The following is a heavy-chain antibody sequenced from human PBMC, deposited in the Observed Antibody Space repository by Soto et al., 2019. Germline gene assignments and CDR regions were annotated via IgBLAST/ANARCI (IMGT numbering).Heavy chain of an antibody. CDR2: ISYDGSNK. J-gene: IGHJ6*02. CDR3: AKDFSPGNAYCGGDCYPYYGMDV. CDR1: GFTFSSYG. D-gene: IGHD2-21*02. V-gene: IGHV3-30*18. Sequence: GGSLRLSCAASGFTFSSYGMHWVRQAPGKGLEWVAVISYDGSNKYYADSVKGRFTISRDNSKNTLYLQMNSLRAEDTAVYYCAKDFSPGNAYCGGDCYPYYGMDVWGQGTTVTVSS.